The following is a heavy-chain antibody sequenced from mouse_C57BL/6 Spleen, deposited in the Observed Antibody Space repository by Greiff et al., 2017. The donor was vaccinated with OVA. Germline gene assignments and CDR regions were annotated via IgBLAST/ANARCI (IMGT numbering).Heavy chain of an antibody. CDR1: GFNIKNTY. V-gene: IGHV14-3*01. D-gene: IGHD1-1*01. Sequence: VQLQQSVAELVRPGASVKLSCTASGFNIKNTYMHWVKQRPEQGLEWIGRIDPANGNTKYAPKFQGKATITADASSNTAYLQLSSLTSADTAIYDCARSTVVAGDWYFDVWGTGTTVTVSS. J-gene: IGHJ1*03. CDR3: ARSTVVAGDWYFDV. CDR2: IDPANGNT.